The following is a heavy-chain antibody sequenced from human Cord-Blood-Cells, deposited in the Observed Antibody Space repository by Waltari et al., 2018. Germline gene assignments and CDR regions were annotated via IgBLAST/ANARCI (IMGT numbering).Heavy chain of an antibody. J-gene: IGHJ4*02. V-gene: IGHV4-34*01. CDR3: ARGRPPQH. Sequence: QVQLQQWGAGLSKPSETLSLTCAVYGGSFSGYYWSWIRQPPGKGLEWIGEINHSGSTNYNPSLKSRVTISVDTSKNQFSLKLSSVTAADTAVYYCARGRPPQHWGQGTLVTVSS. CDR2: INHSGST. CDR1: GGSFSGYY.